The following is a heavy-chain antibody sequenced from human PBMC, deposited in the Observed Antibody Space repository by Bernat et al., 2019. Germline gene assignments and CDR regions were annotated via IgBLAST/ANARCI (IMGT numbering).Heavy chain of an antibody. Sequence: EVQLLESGGDLVQPGGSLRLSCAASGFTFSAYAMTWVRQAPGEGLQWVSSISASGASTYHTGSVRGRFTISRDNSKNTLYLQMSSLRAEDTAVYYCAKDPGRYCSGGCYADYWGQGTLVTVSS. D-gene: IGHD2-15*01. CDR1: GFTFSAYA. V-gene: IGHV3-23*01. J-gene: IGHJ4*02. CDR3: AKDPGRYCSGGCYADY. CDR2: ISASGAST.